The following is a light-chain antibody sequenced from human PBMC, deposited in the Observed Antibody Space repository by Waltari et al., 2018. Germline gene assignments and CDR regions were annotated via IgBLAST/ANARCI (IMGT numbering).Light chain of an antibody. CDR3: CSYAGTNNFYV. J-gene: IGLJ1*01. CDR1: SSDIGDYDY. V-gene: IGLV2-8*01. CDR2: EVI. Sequence: QSALTQPPSASGSPGESVTISCTGTSSDIGDYDYVSWDQQHPAKAPKLMIYEVIKRPSGVPDRFAGSKSGNTASLTVSGLQSEDEADYYCCSYAGTNNFYVFGTGTKVTVL.